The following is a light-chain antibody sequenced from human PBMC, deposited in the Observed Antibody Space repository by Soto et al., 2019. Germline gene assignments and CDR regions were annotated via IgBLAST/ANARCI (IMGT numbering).Light chain of an antibody. CDR3: CSYAGTYTV. CDR2: DNN. J-gene: IGLJ2*01. Sequence: QSVLTQPPSVSAAPGQKVTISCSGSSSNIGNNYVSWYQQLPGTAPKLLIYDNNKRPSGIPDRFSGSKSGTSATLGITGLQTGDEADYYCCSYAGTYTVFGGGTQLTVL. CDR1: SSNIGNNY. V-gene: IGLV1-51*01.